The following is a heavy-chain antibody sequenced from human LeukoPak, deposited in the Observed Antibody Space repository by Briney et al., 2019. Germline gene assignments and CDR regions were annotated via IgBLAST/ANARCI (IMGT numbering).Heavy chain of an antibody. CDR2: ISMNSDWT. CDR3: ARDLRLSHYWYFDL. J-gene: IGHJ2*01. V-gene: IGHV3-23*01. CDR1: GFTFSRHA. Sequence: GGSLRLSCAAAGFTFSRHAMSWVRQAPGKGPECVAVISMNSDWTYYADSVKGRFTISRDNSKNTLYLQMNSLRAEDTAVYYCARDLRLSHYWYFDLWGRGTLVTVSS.